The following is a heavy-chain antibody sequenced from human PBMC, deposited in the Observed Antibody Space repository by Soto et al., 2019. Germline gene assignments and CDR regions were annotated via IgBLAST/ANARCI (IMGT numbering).Heavy chain of an antibody. Sequence: GGSLRLSCAASGFTFSTYWMSWVRQAPGKGLEWVANIKQDGSEKYYVDSVKGRFTISRDNAKNSLYLQMNSPRAEDTAVFYCARVSLRYFDWLSSAFDYWGQGTLVTVSS. V-gene: IGHV3-7*01. CDR1: GFTFSTYW. D-gene: IGHD3-9*01. J-gene: IGHJ4*02. CDR3: ARVSLRYFDWLSSAFDY. CDR2: IKQDGSEK.